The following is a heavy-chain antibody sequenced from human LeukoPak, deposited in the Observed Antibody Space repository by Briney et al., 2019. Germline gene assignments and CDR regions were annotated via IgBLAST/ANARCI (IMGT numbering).Heavy chain of an antibody. CDR2: IYTGDFDS. CDR3: ARHVRQYSSGPDGVYYYYYMDV. CDR1: GYSFINYW. J-gene: IGHJ6*03. Sequence: GGSVKMSCQCCGYSFINYWIGGVRPIRSKGLVGMGIIYTGDFDSRYSRSFQGQVTISADKSLSTAYLQWSNLKDSDTAIYYCARHVRQYSSGPDGVYYYYYMDVWGKGTTVIVSS. V-gene: IGHV5-51*01. D-gene: IGHD6-19*01.